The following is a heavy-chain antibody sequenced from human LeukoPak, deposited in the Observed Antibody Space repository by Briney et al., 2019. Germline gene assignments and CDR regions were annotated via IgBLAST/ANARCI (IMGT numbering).Heavy chain of an antibody. Sequence: GGSLTLSCAASGFIFSGSAIHWVRQSSGKGVEWVSQNGKKDKGFATATAYAASVKGRFSISRDNSINTAYLQMKSLKNEDTALYYCTRDSGTYNWFDPWGQGTLVTVSS. V-gene: IGHV3-73*01. CDR2: NGKKDKGFATAT. CDR3: TRDSGTYNWFDP. J-gene: IGHJ5*02. CDR1: GFIFSGSA. D-gene: IGHD1-26*01.